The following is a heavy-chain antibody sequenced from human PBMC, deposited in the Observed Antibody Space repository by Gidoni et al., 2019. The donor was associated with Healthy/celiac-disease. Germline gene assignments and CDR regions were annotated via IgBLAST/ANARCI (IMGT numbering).Heavy chain of an antibody. D-gene: IGHD2-15*01. CDR3: TTAGRSHRSSDWFDP. CDR2: IKSKTDGGTT. V-gene: IGHV3-15*01. J-gene: IGHJ5*02. Sequence: EVQLVESGGGLVKPGGSLRLSCAASGFTFSNAWMSWVRQAPGKGLEWVGRIKSKTDGGTTDYAAPVKGRFTISRDDSKNTLYLQMNSLKTEDTAVYYCTTAGRSHRSSDWFDPWGQGTLVTVSS. CDR1: GFTFSNAW.